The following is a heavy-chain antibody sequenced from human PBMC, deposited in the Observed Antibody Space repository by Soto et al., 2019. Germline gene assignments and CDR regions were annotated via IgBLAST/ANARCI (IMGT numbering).Heavy chain of an antibody. Sequence: GGSLRLSCAASGFTFSSYAMHWVRQAPGKGLEWVAVISYDGGNKYYADSVKGRFTISRDNSKNTLYLQMNSLRAEDTAVYYCARDYTAAAHFDYWGQGTLVTVSS. CDR3: ARDYTAAAHFDY. CDR1: GFTFSSYA. D-gene: IGHD6-13*01. V-gene: IGHV3-30-3*01. J-gene: IGHJ4*02. CDR2: ISYDGGNK.